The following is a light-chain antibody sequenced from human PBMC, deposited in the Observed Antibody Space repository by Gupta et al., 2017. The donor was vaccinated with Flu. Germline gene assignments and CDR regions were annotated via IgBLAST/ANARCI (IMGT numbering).Light chain of an antibody. CDR2: KAS. CDR3: PTYKSYSLN. Sequence: DIQMTQSPSTLSASVGDRVSITCRASQSVSSWVAWFQLKPGKAPKLLIYKASSLESGVPSRFSGSGSGTEFTLTIRSLQPDDFATYYCPTYKSYSLNFGKGP. J-gene: IGKJ4*01. CDR1: QSVSSW. V-gene: IGKV1-5*03.